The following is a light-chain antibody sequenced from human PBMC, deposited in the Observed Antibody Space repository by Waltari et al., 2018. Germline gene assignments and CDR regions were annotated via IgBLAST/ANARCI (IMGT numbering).Light chain of an antibody. CDR3: QQSFSPAGV. V-gene: IGKV1-39*01. J-gene: IGKJ4*01. Sequence: DLQMTQYPSPLSASVGDKVTITCRPSQHFDRYLNLYKHKTGTAPKLLIFGASNLKSGVPSRCSGSGYGTDFTLTISTLQPDDFATYYCQQSFSPAGVFGGGTKVEI. CDR1: QHFDRY. CDR2: GAS.